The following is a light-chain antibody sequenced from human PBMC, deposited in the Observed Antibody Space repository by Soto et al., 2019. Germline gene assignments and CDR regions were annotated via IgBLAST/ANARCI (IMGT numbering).Light chain of an antibody. V-gene: IGKV3-20*01. CDR3: QQFASSSPT. CDR1: QSVSSSY. CDR2: AAS. Sequence: EIVLTQSPGTLSLSPGERGTLSCRASQSVSSSYLAWYQQKPGQAPRLLIFAASSRATGIPDRFSGSGSGTDFTLTINRLEPEDFAVYYCQQFASSSPTCGGGTKVEIK. J-gene: IGKJ4*01.